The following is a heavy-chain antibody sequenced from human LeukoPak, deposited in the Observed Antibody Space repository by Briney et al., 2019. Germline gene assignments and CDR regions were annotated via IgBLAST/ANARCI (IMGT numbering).Heavy chain of an antibody. D-gene: IGHD2-15*01. V-gene: IGHV1-8*01. Sequence: GASVKVSCKASGYTFTSYDINWVRQATGQGLEWRGWMNPNSGNTGYAQKFHARVTMTRNTSISTAYMALSSLRSEHRAVYYCARGCGPSSSLYWGQGTLVTVSS. J-gene: IGHJ4*02. CDR1: GYTFTSYD. CDR3: ARGCGPSSSLY. CDR2: MNPNSGNT.